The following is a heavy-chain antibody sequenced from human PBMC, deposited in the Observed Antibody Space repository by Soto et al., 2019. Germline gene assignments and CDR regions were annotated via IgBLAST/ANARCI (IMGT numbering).Heavy chain of an antibody. Sequence: ASVKVSCKASGYTFTSYAMHWVRQTPGQRLEWMGWINAGNGNTKYSQKFQGRVTITRDTSASTAYMELSSLRSEDTAVYYCARDRGYCSSTSCRTYRYYYYGMDVWGQGTTVTVSS. D-gene: IGHD2-2*01. V-gene: IGHV1-3*01. CDR2: INAGNGNT. CDR3: ARDRGYCSSTSCRTYRYYYYGMDV. J-gene: IGHJ6*02. CDR1: GYTFTSYA.